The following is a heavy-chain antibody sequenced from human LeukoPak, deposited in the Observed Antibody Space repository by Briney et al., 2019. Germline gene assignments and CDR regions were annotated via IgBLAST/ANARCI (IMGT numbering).Heavy chain of an antibody. CDR1: GGSISSYY. CDR2: ISSSGST. J-gene: IGHJ4*02. V-gene: IGHV4-4*07. Sequence: SETLSLTCTVSGGSISSYYWSWIRQPAGKGLEWIGRISSSGSTNYNPSLKSRVTISVDTSKNQFSLKLSSVTAADTAVYYCARGSLGYYYGSYFDYWGQGTLVTVSS. D-gene: IGHD3-22*01. CDR3: ARGSLGYYYGSYFDY.